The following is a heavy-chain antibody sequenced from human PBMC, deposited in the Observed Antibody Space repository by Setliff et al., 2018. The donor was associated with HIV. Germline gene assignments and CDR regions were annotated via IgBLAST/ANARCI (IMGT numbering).Heavy chain of an antibody. J-gene: IGHJ3*02. CDR1: YF. Sequence: YFWGWIRQAPGKGLEWVSYISSSGSTIYYADSVKGRFTISRDNAKNSLYLQMNSLRAEDTAVYYCARGGDWKWRDAFDIWGQGTMVTVSS. V-gene: IGHV3-11*04. CDR2: ISSSGSTI. CDR3: ARGGDWKWRDAFDI. D-gene: IGHD1-1*01.